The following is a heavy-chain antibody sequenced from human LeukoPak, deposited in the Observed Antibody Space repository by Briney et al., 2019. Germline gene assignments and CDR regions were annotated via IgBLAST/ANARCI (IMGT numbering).Heavy chain of an antibody. CDR1: GFTFSSYS. V-gene: IGHV3-48*04. CDR2: ISSSGSTI. J-gene: IGHJ4*02. CDR3: ARTSSEGFDY. Sequence: GGSLRLSCAASGFTFSSYSMNWVRQAPGKGLEWVSYISSSGSTIYYADSVKGRFTISRDNAKNSLYLQMNSLRAEDTAVYYCARTSSEGFDYWGQGTLVTVSS.